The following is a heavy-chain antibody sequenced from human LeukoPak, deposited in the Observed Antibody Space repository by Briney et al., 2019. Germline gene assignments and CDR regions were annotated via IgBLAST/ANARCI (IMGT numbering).Heavy chain of an antibody. CDR3: ARGGYYDSSGYYYVGYFHH. V-gene: IGHV3-48*03. Sequence: GGSLRLSCAASGFTFSSYEMNWVRQAPGKGLEWFSYNSFSGSTIYYADSVKGRFTISRDNAKNSLYVQMNSLRAEDTAVYYCARGGYYDSSGYYYVGYFHHWGQGTLVTVSS. J-gene: IGHJ1*01. CDR1: GFTFSSYE. D-gene: IGHD3-22*01. CDR2: NSFSGSTI.